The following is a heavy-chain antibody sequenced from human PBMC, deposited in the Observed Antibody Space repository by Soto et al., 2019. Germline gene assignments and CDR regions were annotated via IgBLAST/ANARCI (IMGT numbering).Heavy chain of an antibody. CDR1: GGTFSSYA. CDR2: IIPIFGTA. J-gene: IGHJ6*02. CDR3: ARGGFADRIRLGLDGMDV. Sequence: QVQLVQSGAEVKKPGSSVKVSCKASGGTFSSYAISWVRQAPGQGLEWMGGIIPIFGTANYAQKFQGRVTITADDSTSTAYMELSSLRSEDTAVYYCARGGFADRIRLGLDGMDVWGQGTTVTVFS. D-gene: IGHD3-16*01. V-gene: IGHV1-69*01.